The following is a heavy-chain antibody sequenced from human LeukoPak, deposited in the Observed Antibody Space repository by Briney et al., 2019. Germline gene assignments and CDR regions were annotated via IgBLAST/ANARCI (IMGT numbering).Heavy chain of an antibody. Sequence: PGGSLRLSCRGSGFKFDDYGVTWVRHAPGKGLEWVSDINWNGDSTVYAHSVRGRFTISRDNSKNSAYLQMNSLRVEDTAFYYCARDELLNRNWFDPWGQGTLVTVSS. V-gene: IGHV3-20*04. J-gene: IGHJ5*02. CDR2: INWNGDST. D-gene: IGHD3-10*01. CDR3: ARDELLNRNWFDP. CDR1: GFKFDDYG.